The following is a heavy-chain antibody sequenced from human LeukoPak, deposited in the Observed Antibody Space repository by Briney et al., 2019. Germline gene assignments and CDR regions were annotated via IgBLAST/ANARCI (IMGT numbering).Heavy chain of an antibody. CDR2: ISYDGSNK. CDR1: GFTFSSYA. Sequence: PGRSLRLSCAASGFTFSSYAMHWVRQAPGKGLEWVAVISYDGSNKYYADSVKGRFTISRDSSKNTLYLQMNSLRAEDTAVYYCAREDTAMKYFDYWGQGTLVTVSS. J-gene: IGHJ4*02. V-gene: IGHV3-30*04. CDR3: AREDTAMKYFDY. D-gene: IGHD5-18*01.